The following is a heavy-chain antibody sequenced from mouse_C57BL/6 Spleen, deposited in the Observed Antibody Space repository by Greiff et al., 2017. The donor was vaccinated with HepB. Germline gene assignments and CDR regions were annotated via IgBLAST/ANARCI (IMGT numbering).Heavy chain of an antibody. CDR1: GYTFTSYW. CDR3: TRGYWDGGYFDV. Sequence: VQLQQSGTVLARPGASVKMSCKTSGYTFTSYWMHWVKQRPGQGLEWIGAIYPGNSDTSYNQKFKGKAKLTAVTSASTAYMELSSLTNEDSAVYYCTRGYWDGGYFDVWGTGTTVTVSS. J-gene: IGHJ1*03. CDR2: IYPGNSDT. D-gene: IGHD4-1*01. V-gene: IGHV1-5*01.